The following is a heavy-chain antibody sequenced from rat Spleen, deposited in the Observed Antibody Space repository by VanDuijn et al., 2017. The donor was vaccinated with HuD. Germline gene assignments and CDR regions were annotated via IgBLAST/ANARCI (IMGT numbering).Heavy chain of an antibody. J-gene: IGHJ3*01. Sequence: EVQLVESGGGLVQPGRSMKLSCAASGFTFNNYWMTWVRQAPGMGLEWIASITNTGGSIYYPDSVRGRFTISRDPAQNTLYLQMNSLRSEDTATYYCTTGPRILRLDWFAYWGQGTLVTVSS. D-gene: IGHD1-6*01. V-gene: IGHV5-31*01. CDR2: ITNTGGSI. CDR3: TTGPRILRLDWFAY. CDR1: GFTFNNYW.